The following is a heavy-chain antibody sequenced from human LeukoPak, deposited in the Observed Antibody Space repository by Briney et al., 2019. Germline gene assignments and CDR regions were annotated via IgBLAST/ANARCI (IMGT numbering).Heavy chain of an antibody. V-gene: IGHV3-48*03. J-gene: IGHJ5*02. CDR2: ISSSGTTI. Sequence: LTGGSLRLSCAASGFTFSDYQMNWVRQAPGKGLEWVSYISSSGTTIYYADSVKGRFTISRDNAKNSLYLQMNSLRAEDTAVYYCARVYSFCYGSGSYRWFDPWGQGTLVTVSS. CDR3: ARVYSFCYGSGSYRWFDP. CDR1: GFTFSDYQ. D-gene: IGHD3-10*01.